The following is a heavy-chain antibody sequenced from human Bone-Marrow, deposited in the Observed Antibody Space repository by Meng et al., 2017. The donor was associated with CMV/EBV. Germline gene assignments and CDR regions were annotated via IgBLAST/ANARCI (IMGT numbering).Heavy chain of an antibody. J-gene: IGHJ5*02. CDR3: ARGKPGIVVVPAAILGRVRTHWFDP. D-gene: IGHD2-2*01. CDR2: ISAYHGNT. CDR1: GYTFTSYG. Sequence: ASVKVSCKASGYTFTSYGITWVRQAPGQGLEWMGWISAYHGNTNYAQNPQDRVTMTTDTSTSTAYMELRSLTYDDTAVYYRARGKPGIVVVPAAILGRVRTHWFDPWGQGTLVTVSS. V-gene: IGHV1-18*01.